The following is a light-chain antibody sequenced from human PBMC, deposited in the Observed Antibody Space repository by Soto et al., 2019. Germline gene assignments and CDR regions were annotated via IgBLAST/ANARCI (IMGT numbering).Light chain of an antibody. CDR1: QTVSGN. J-gene: IGKJ1*01. V-gene: IGKV3-15*01. CDR3: QQYNSWPPWT. CDR2: GAS. Sequence: EIVLTQSPATLSVSPGERATVSCRASQTVSGNLAWYQQRPGQAPRLLIYGASTRATGIPARFSGSGSGTEFTLTISSLQSEDVAVYYCQQYNSWPPWTFGQGTKVDIK.